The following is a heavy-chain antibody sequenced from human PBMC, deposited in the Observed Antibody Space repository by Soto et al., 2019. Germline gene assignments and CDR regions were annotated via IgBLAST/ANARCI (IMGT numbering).Heavy chain of an antibody. CDR2: IYPDDSDT. CDR3: GRAPPPGGSGWFSYYY. D-gene: IGHD6-19*01. CDR1: GYSFTNYW. J-gene: IGHJ4*02. V-gene: IGHV5-51*01. Sequence: PGESLKISCQASGYSFTNYWIAWVRQVPGKGLEWMGIIYPDDSDTRYNPTFEGHVTISADKSISTAYLQWSSLKASDTAMYYCGRAPPPGGSGWFSYYYWGQGSLVTVSS.